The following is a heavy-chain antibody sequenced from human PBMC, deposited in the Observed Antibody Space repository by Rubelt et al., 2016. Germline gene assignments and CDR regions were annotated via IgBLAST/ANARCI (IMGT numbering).Heavy chain of an antibody. CDR1: GFTFSSYG. V-gene: IGHV3-33*01. CDR3: ARDERSCSGGNCPSQDAFDV. Sequence: PGRPLRLSCAASGFTFSSYGLHWVRQAPGKGLEWVAVIWYDGSDKFYADSVRGRFTISRDNSKNTLYLQMNSLRVEDTAVYYCARDERSCSGGNCPSQDAFDVWGQGTKVTVSS. D-gene: IGHD2-15*01. J-gene: IGHJ3*01. CDR2: IWYDGSDK.